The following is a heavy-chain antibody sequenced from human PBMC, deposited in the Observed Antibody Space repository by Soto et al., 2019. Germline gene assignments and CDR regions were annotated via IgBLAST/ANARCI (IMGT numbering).Heavy chain of an antibody. D-gene: IGHD2-15*01. J-gene: IGHJ6*03. Sequence: PSETLSLPCTVSGGSISSYYWSWIRQPPGKGLEWIGYIYYSGSTNYNPSLKSRVTISVDTSKNQFSLKLSSVTAADTAVYYCARGHCSGGSCYYYYMDVWGKGTTVTVSS. CDR1: GGSISSYY. CDR3: ARGHCSGGSCYYYYMDV. V-gene: IGHV4-59*01. CDR2: IYYSGST.